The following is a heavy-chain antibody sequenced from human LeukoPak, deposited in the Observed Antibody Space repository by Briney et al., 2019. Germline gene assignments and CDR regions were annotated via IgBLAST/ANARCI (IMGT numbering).Heavy chain of an antibody. CDR2: INPNSGGT. J-gene: IGHJ4*02. Sequence: ASVKVSCKASGYTFTGYYMHWVRQAPGQGLEWMGWINPNSGGTNYAQKFQGRVTMTRDTSISTAYMELSRLRSDDTGVYYCASALWFGELFTDLFDYWGQGTLVTVSS. V-gene: IGHV1-2*02. CDR1: GYTFTGYY. D-gene: IGHD3-10*01. CDR3: ASALWFGELFTDLFDY.